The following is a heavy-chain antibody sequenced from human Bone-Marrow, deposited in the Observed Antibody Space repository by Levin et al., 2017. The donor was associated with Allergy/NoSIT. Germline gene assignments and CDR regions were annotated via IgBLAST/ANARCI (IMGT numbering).Heavy chain of an antibody. V-gene: IGHV3-30*04. CDR1: GPIFSSFV. D-gene: IGHD3-22*01. CDR2: ISHDERSI. CDR3: ATAGRTSGYADAFEF. J-gene: IGHJ3*01. Sequence: GESLKISCAVSGPIFSSFVLHWVRQAPGKGLEWVAVISHDERSIIYADSVKGRFTISKDNFKKTLYLQMSSLRDEDTATYYCATAGRTSGYADAFEFWGQGTVVTVS.